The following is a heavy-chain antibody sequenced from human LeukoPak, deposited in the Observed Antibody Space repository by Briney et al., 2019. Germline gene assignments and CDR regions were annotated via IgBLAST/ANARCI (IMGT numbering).Heavy chain of an antibody. J-gene: IGHJ4*02. CDR3: ARGGAFPFDY. D-gene: IGHD3-16*01. V-gene: IGHV3-74*01. CDR1: GFTFSSYD. CDR2: INGDGTST. Sequence: PGGSLRLSCAASGFTFSSYDMHWVRQAPGKGLVWVSRINGDGTSTSYADSVKGRFTISRDNAKNTLNLQMNSLRAEDTAVYYCARGGAFPFDYWGQGTLVTVSS.